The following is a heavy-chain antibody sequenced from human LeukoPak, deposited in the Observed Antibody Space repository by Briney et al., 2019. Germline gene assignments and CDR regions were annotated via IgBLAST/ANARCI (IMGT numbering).Heavy chain of an antibody. CDR2: INLNSGHT. V-gene: IGHV1-8*01. CDR1: GYTFTSYD. J-gene: IGHJ4*02. D-gene: IGHD5-12*01. Sequence: ASVKVSCKASGYTFTSYDINWVRQATGQGLEWMGWINLNSGHTGFAQKFQGRVTLTWNTSISTAYMELSSLTSEDTAVYYCARNIVATTNYDSWGQGTLVTVSS. CDR3: ARNIVATTNYDS.